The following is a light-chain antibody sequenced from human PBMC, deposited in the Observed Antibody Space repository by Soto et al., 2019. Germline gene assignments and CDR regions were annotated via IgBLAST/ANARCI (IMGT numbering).Light chain of an antibody. J-gene: IGLJ1*01. CDR3: SSYTSSSLHV. CDR2: DVS. V-gene: IGLV2-14*03. CDR1: SSDVGGYNS. Sequence: QSALTQPASVSGSPGQSITISCTGTSSDVGGYNSVSWYQQHPGKAPKLMIYDVSNRPSGVSNRFSGSKSGNTASLTISGLQAEDEADYYCSSYTSSSLHVFGTGTQLTVL.